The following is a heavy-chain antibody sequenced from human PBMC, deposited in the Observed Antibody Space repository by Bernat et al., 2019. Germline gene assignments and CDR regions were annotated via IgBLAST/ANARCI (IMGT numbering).Heavy chain of an antibody. CDR1: GFTFSSYE. V-gene: IGHV3-48*03. J-gene: IGHJ4*02. CDR2: ISSSGSTI. D-gene: IGHD6-6*01. Sequence: EVQLVESGGGLVQPGGSLRLSCAASGFTFSSYEMNWVRQAPGNGLEWVSYISSSGSTIYYADSVKGRFTISRDNAKNSLYLQMNSLRAEDTAVYYGASNIAASPLEYWGQGTLVTVSS. CDR3: ASNIAASPLEY.